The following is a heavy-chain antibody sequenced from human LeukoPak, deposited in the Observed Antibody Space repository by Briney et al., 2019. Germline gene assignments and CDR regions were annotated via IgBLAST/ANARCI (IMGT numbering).Heavy chain of an antibody. J-gene: IGHJ6*03. Sequence: SQTLSLTCTVSGGSISSGSYYWSWIRQPAGRGLEWIGRIYTSGSTNYNPSLKSRVTISVDTSKNQFSLKLSSATAADTAVYYCARDWGVGNYYYCYMDVWGKGTTVTVSS. CDR3: ARDWGVGNYYYCYMDV. V-gene: IGHV4-61*02. D-gene: IGHD3-10*01. CDR2: IYTSGST. CDR1: GGSISSGSYY.